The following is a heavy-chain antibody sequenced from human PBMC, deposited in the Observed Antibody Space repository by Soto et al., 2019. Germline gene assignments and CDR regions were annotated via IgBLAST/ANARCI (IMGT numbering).Heavy chain of an antibody. D-gene: IGHD2-2*01. Sequence: GGAVWVSCVAFGFSFISYGMHWVRQAPGKGLEWVAVISSDGTSRFYADSVKGRFTISRDNSENTLYLQMNSLRAEDTAIYYCARFTVEVAAAGWGRPMDVWAQGSTVTLS. CDR3: ARFTVEVAAAGWGRPMDV. CDR2: ISSDGTSR. V-gene: IGHV3-33*05. CDR1: GFSFISYG. J-gene: IGHJ6*02.